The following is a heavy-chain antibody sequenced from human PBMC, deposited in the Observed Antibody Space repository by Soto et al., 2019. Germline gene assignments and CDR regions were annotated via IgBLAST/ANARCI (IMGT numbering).Heavy chain of an antibody. D-gene: IGHD4-17*01. V-gene: IGHV1-46*01. Sequence: ASVKVSCKAAGYTFTSYYMHWVRQAPGQGLEWMGIINPSGGSTSYAQKFQGRVTMTRDTSTSTVYMELSSLRSEDTAVYYCARDRYGGNSENWFDPWGQGTLVTVSS. CDR3: ARDRYGGNSENWFDP. J-gene: IGHJ5*02. CDR1: GYTFTSYY. CDR2: INPSGGST.